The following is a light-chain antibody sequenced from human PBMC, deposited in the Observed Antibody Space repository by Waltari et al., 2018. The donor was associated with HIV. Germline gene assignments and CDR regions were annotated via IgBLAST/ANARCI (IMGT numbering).Light chain of an antibody. CDR1: ENMTSQN. CDR2: GAS. CDR3: QQYETSPYT. J-gene: IGKJ2*01. V-gene: IGKV3-20*01. Sequence: EIVLTQSPVTMALSPGERATVSCRASENMTSQNLAWYQQRSGQAPRLLIFGASRRNTGVPQRFRGAGSGPDFTLTVSSLEPEDFALYFCQQYETSPYTFGQGT.